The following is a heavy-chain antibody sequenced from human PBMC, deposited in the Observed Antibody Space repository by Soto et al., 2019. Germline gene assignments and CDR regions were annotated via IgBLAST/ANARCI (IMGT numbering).Heavy chain of an antibody. D-gene: IGHD1-1*01. CDR3: ATIGPYAPRWNF. J-gene: IGHJ3*01. Sequence: EVQLVESGGGLVRPGLSLRLSCAGSGFDFNTYTLNWVRQAPGKGLEWIASIAGPTPYIYYAGSVRGRFTISRDNSKNSVFLQMNGLRAEDTAVYYCATIGPYAPRWNFWGQGTEVTVSS. CDR1: GFDFNTYT. CDR2: IAGPTPYI. V-gene: IGHV3-21*02.